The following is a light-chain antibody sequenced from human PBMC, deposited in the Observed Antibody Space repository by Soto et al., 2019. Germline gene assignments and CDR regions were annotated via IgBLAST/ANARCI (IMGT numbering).Light chain of an antibody. Sequence: QSVLTQPASVSGSPGQSITISCTGTSSDVGGYNYVSWYQQHPGKAPKLMIYEVSNRPSGVSNRFSGSKSGNTASLTISGLQDEDEADYYCSSYTSSSTLLYVFGTGTKVTLL. V-gene: IGLV2-14*01. CDR3: SSYTSSSTLLYV. J-gene: IGLJ1*01. CDR1: SSDVGGYNY. CDR2: EVS.